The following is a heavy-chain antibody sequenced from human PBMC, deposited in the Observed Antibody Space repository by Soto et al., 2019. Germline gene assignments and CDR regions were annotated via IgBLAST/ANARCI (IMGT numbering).Heavy chain of an antibody. V-gene: IGHV4-34*01. CDR2: INHSGST. CDR3: ARVSGIYYYGMDV. CDR1: GGSFSGYY. Sequence: QVQLQQWGAGLLKPSATLSLTCAVFGGSFSGYYWSWIRQPPGQGLEWIGEINHSGSTNYNPSHKSRVTISVDTSKNQFSLKLSSVTAADTAVYYCARVSGIYYYGMDVWGQGTTVTVSS. J-gene: IGHJ6*02. D-gene: IGHD3-10*01.